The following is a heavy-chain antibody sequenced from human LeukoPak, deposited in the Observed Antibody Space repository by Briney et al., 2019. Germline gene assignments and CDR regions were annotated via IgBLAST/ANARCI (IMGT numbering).Heavy chain of an antibody. CDR1: GYTFTDYY. CDR2: INPNSGGT. Sequence: ASVKVSCKASGYTFTDYYIHWVRQAPGQGVEWMGWINPNSGGTNYAQKFQGRVTMTRDTSISTAYMELSRLRSDDTAVYYCALTAVTTPWGQGTLVTVSS. D-gene: IGHD4-17*01. J-gene: IGHJ5*02. CDR3: ALTAVTTP. V-gene: IGHV1-2*02.